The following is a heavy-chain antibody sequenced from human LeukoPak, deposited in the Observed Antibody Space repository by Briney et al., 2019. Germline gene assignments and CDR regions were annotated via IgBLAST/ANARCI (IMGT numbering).Heavy chain of an antibody. D-gene: IGHD3-10*01. Sequence: GGSLRLSCAASGFTFSDYYMSWIRQAPGKGLEWVSYISSSGSTIYYADSVKGRFTISRGNAKNSLYLQMNSLRAEDTAVYYCARVEGFGESNFDYWGQGTLVTVSS. CDR2: ISSSGSTI. J-gene: IGHJ4*02. CDR3: ARVEGFGESNFDY. CDR1: GFTFSDYY. V-gene: IGHV3-11*01.